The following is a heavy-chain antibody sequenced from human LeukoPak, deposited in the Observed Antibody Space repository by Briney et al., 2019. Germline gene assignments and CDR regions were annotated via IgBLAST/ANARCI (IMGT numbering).Heavy chain of an antibody. CDR3: AREDYDYGDYYFDY. Sequence: PSETLSLTCTVSGGSISSYYWSWIRQPAGKGLEWIGRIYTSGSTNYNPSLKSRVTMSVDTSKNQFSLKLSSVTAADTAVYYCAREDYDYGDYYFDYWGQGTLVTVSS. D-gene: IGHD4-17*01. J-gene: IGHJ4*02. CDR2: IYTSGST. V-gene: IGHV4-4*07. CDR1: GGSISSYY.